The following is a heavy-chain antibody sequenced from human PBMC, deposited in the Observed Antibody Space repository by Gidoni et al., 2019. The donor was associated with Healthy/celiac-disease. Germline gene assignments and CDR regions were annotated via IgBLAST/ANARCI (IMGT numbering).Heavy chain of an antibody. CDR2: INTSGST. D-gene: IGHD3-22*01. CDR3: ARRRGYWVWGSLYY. Sequence: QVQLQQWGAGLVKPSETLSLTCDVYGGSFSGYYWSWIRQPPGKGLDWIGEINTSGSTNYSPSLKNRVTISVDTSKNQFSLKLSSVTAADTAVYYCARRRGYWVWGSLYYWGQGTLVTVSS. V-gene: IGHV4-34*01. CDR1: GGSFSGYY. J-gene: IGHJ4*02.